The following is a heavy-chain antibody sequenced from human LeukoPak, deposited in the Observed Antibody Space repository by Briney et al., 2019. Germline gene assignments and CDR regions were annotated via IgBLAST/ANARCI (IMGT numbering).Heavy chain of an antibody. CDR1: AFTFSSYG. CDR2: ISYDGSNK. J-gene: IGHJ6*02. CDR3: ARDRDILTGLYYYGMDV. V-gene: IGHV3-30*03. D-gene: IGHD3-9*01. Sequence: GGSLRLSCAASAFTFSSYGMHWVRQAPGKGLEWVALISYDGSNKYYTDSVKGRFTISRDNSKNTLYLQINSLRAEDTAVYFCARDRDILTGLYYYGMDVWGQGTTVTVSS.